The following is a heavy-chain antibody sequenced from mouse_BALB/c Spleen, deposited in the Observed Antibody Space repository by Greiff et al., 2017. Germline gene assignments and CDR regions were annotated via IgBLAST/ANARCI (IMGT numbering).Heavy chain of an antibody. CDR1: GFSLTSYG. CDR2: IWAGGST. D-gene: IGHD1-1*01. J-gene: IGHJ4*01. V-gene: IGHV2-9*02. CDR3: ARDAIFTTNAMDY. Sequence: VQLQQSGPGLVAPSQSLSITCTVSGFSLTSYGVHWVRQPPGKGLEWLGVIWAGGSTNYNSALMSRLSISKDNSKSQVFLKMNSPQTDDTAMYYCARDAIFTTNAMDYWGQGTSVTVSS.